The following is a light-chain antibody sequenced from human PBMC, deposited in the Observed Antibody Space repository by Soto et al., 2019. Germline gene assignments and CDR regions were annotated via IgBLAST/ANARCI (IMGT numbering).Light chain of an antibody. J-gene: IGKJ5*01. CDR3: RQYNNWPLSIT. V-gene: IGKV3-15*01. Sequence: EIVMTQYPATLSVSPGERATLSCGAGQSVSSNLAWYQQKPGQAPRLLIYGASTRATGIPARFSGSGSGTEFTLTISSLQSEDFAVYYCRQYNNWPLSITFGQGTRLEIK. CDR1: QSVSSN. CDR2: GAS.